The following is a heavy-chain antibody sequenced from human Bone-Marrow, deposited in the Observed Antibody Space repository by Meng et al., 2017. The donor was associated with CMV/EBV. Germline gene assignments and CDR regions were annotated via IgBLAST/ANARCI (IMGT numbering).Heavy chain of an antibody. J-gene: IGHJ4*02. V-gene: IGHV3-7*01. CDR3: AREVPNWKYVLGYFDY. CDR1: GFTFINYW. CDR2: ISQDGSEK. D-gene: IGHD1-7*01. Sequence: GGSLRLSCAASGFTFINYWMSWVRQAPGKGLEWVANISQDGSEKYYVGSVKGRFTISRDNAKNSLCLQMNSLRADDTAVYYCAREVPNWKYVLGYFDYWGQGTLVTVSS.